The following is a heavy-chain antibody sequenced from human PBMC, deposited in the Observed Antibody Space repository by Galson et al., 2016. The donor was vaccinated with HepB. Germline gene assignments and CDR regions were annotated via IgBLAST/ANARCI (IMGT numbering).Heavy chain of an antibody. CDR3: ARDWWDDSGLLGV. CDR1: GFTFSDFG. CDR2: IWYDGSNK. D-gene: IGHD3-10*01. J-gene: IGHJ4*02. V-gene: IGHV3-33*01. Sequence: SLRLSCAASGFTFSDFGMHWVRQAPGKGLEWVALIWYDGSNKYYADSVKGRYTISRDSSKNMLYLKMNSPTAEAAAVYYCARDWWDDSGLLGVWGQGTLVTVSS.